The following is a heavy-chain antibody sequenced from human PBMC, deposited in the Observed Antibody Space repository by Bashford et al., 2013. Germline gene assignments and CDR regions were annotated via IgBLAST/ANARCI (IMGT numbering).Heavy chain of an antibody. Sequence: SVKVSCKASGGTFSSYAISWVRQAPGQGLEWMGRIIPIFGTANYAQKFQGRVTITADKSTSTAYMELSSLRSEDTAVYYCARASGALSRVGATLDYWGQGTLVTVSS. CDR3: ARASGALSRVGATLDY. J-gene: IGHJ4*02. V-gene: IGHV1-69*06. D-gene: IGHD1-26*01. CDR1: GGTFSSYA. CDR2: IIPIFGTA.